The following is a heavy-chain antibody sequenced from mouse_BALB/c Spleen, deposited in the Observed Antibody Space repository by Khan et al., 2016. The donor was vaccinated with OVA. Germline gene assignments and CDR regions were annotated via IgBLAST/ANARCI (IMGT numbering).Heavy chain of an antibody. CDR1: GYIFTDYY. D-gene: IGHD3-1*01. V-gene: IGHV1-77*01. CDR3: ARRESGRAGYFDY. J-gene: IGHJ2*01. Sequence: QVQLQQAGAEVARPGASVRLSCKASGYIFTDYYINWVKQRTGQGLEWIGEIYPGSVNTYYNEKFKGKATLTADKSSSTAYMQLSSLTSEDSAVYVCARRESGRAGYFDYWGQGTTLTVSS. CDR2: IYPGSVNT.